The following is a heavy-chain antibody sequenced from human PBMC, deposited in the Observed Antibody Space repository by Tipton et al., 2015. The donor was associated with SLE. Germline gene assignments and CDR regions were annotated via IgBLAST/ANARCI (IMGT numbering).Heavy chain of an antibody. J-gene: IGHJ4*02. CDR1: GYTFTNYW. V-gene: IGHV5-51*01. Sequence: QLVQSGAEVKKPGESLKISCKGSGYTFTNYWIGWVRQMPGKGLEWMGTIFPADSDTGYSPSFQGQVTFSIDKSISTAFLKWSSLGASDTAIYYCARQDDSWPPSPNPWGQGTLVPVSS. CDR2: IFPADSDT. CDR3: ARQDDSWPPSPNP. D-gene: IGHD3-3*01.